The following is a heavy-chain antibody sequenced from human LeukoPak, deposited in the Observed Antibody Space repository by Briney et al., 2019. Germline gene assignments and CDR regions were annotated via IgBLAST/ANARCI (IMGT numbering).Heavy chain of an antibody. CDR2: IKQDGSEK. V-gene: IGHV3-7*03. CDR1: GFTFSRYW. CDR3: ARGKDWYDY. J-gene: IGHJ4*02. Sequence: GGSLRLSCAASGFTFSRYWMSWVRQAPGKGLEWVANIKQDGSEKYYVDSVKGRFTISRDNAKNSLYLQMNSLRAEETAVYYCARGKDWYDYWGQGTLVTVSS. D-gene: IGHD3-9*01.